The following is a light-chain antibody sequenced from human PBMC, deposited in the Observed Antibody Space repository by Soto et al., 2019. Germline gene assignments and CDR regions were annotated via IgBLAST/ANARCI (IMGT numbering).Light chain of an antibody. Sequence: EVVMTQSPATLSVSPGERATLSCRASQSISSNLAWYKQKPGQPPRLLIYGASTRATGIPARLGGSGSGTGFTPAISGLQSEDFAVYYCQQYNNWPPWTFGQGTKVEIK. J-gene: IGKJ1*01. V-gene: IGKV3-15*01. CDR3: QQYNNWPPWT. CDR1: QSISSN. CDR2: GAS.